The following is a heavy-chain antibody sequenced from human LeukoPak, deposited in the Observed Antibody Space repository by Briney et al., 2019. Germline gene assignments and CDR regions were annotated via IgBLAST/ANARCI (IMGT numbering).Heavy chain of an antibody. CDR1: GFTYSTYW. V-gene: IGHV3-74*01. CDR2: INSDGSST. CDR3: AKDHQNAFDI. Sequence: GGSLRLSCAASGFTYSTYWMHWVRQAPGKGLVWVSRINSDGSSTSYADSVKGRFTISRDNSKNTLYLQMNSLRAEDTAVYYCAKDHQNAFDIWGQGTMVTVSS. J-gene: IGHJ3*02.